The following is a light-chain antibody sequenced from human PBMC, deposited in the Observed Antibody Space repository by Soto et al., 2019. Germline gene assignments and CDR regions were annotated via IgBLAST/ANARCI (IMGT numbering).Light chain of an antibody. CDR2: DAS. CDR1: QDISNY. Sequence: DIQMTQSPSSLSASVGDRVTITCQASQDISNYLNWYQQKPGKAPKLPIYDASNLETGVPSRFSGSGSGTDFTFTISSLQPEDIATYYCQQYDKLPITFGQGTRLEIK. CDR3: QQYDKLPIT. J-gene: IGKJ5*01. V-gene: IGKV1-33*01.